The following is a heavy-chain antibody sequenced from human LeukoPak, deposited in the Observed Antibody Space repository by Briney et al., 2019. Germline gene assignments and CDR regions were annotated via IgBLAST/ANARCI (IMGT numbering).Heavy chain of an antibody. D-gene: IGHD5-18*01. V-gene: IGHV4-59*01. CDR1: GGSISSYY. Sequence: SETLSLTCTVSGGSISSYYWSWIRQPPGKGLEWIGYIYYSGSTNYNPSLKSRVTISIDTSKNQFSLKLSSVTAADTAVYYCARVGGRYSYGYGTDYWGQGTLVTVSS. CDR3: ARVGGRYSYGYGTDY. CDR2: IYYSGST. J-gene: IGHJ4*02.